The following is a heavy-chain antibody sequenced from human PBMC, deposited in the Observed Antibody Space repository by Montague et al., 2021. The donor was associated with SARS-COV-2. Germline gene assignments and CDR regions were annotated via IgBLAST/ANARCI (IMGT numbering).Heavy chain of an antibody. CDR1: GDSMTSGSHF. D-gene: IGHD3-10*02. V-gene: IGHV4-61*09. Sequence: TLSLTCAVSGDSMTSGSHFWTWIRQPAGKGLEWIGHIQTSGTSNYNPSLRDRVTFSVDTSRNQFSLQLRSVTAADTAIYYCARDRPESWRISPGWAGLFATVVHSASGMDVWGRGTTVIVS. J-gene: IGHJ6*02. CDR3: ARDRPESWRISPGWAGLFATVVHSASGMDV. CDR2: IQTSGTS.